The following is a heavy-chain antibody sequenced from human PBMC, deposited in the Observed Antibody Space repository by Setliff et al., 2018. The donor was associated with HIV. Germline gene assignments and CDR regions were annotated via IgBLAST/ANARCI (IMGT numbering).Heavy chain of an antibody. Sequence: PSETLSLTCAVYGGSFSAYYWSWIRQPPGKGLEWIGEINHSGSTNYNSSLKSRVTMSVDTSKNQFSPKLSSVTAADTAVYYRARGDGDTMVRGVIIPNWFDPWGQGTLVTVSS. D-gene: IGHD3-10*01. J-gene: IGHJ5*02. CDR2: INHSGST. V-gene: IGHV4-34*01. CDR3: ARGDGDTMVRGVIIPNWFDP. CDR1: GGSFSAYY.